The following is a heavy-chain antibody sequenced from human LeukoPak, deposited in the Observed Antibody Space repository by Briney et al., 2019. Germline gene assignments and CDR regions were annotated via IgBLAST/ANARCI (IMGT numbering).Heavy chain of an antibody. CDR1: GYTFTSYY. CDR2: INPSGGST. D-gene: IGHD6-19*01. Sequence: ASVNVSCKASGYTFTSYYMHWVRQAPGQGLEWMGLINPSGGSTNYAQKLQGRVTMTSDMSTSTVYMELSSLRSEDTAVFYCARAPPSFDSSGYYFDYWGQGTLVTVSS. V-gene: IGHV1-46*04. CDR3: ARAPPSFDSSGYYFDY. J-gene: IGHJ4*02.